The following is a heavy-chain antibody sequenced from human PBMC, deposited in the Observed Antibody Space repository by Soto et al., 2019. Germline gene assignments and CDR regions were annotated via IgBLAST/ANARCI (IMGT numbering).Heavy chain of an antibody. Sequence: QITLKESAPTRVKPTQPLTLTCTFSGFSLTSRPMGVGWIRHPPGKSLEWLAFIYWDDDKRYSPSLRSRLTITKDTSGNQVVLTMTNLDPVDTATYYCAHRLSGYNWNGGYFDYWGQGALVTVSS. J-gene: IGHJ4*02. CDR2: IYWDDDK. CDR3: AHRLSGYNWNGGYFDY. CDR1: GFSLTSRPMG. D-gene: IGHD1-1*01. V-gene: IGHV2-5*02.